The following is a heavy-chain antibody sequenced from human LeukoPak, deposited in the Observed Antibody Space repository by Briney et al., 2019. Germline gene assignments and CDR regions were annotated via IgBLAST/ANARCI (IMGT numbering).Heavy chain of an antibody. CDR3: ASRERTGSQVNY. CDR2: IYHSGSGST. D-gene: IGHD1-1*01. Sequence: PSQTLSLTCTVSGGSISSGGHSWSWIRQPPGKGLEWIGYIYHSGSGSTYYNPSLKSRVTISIDKSKNQFSLKLNSVTAADTAVYHCASRERTGSQVNYWGQGTLVTVSS. CDR1: GGSISSGGHS. V-gene: IGHV4-30-2*01. J-gene: IGHJ4*02.